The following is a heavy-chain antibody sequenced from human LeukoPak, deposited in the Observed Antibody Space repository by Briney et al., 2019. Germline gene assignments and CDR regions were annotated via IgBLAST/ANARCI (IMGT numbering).Heavy chain of an antibody. Sequence: GGSLRLSCAASGFTFSGSAMHWVRQASGKGLEWVGRIRSKANSYATAYAASVKGRFTISRDDSKNTAYLQMNSLKTEDTAVYYCTRPSDCSGGSCYDLVSIWFDPWGQGTLVTVSS. CDR1: GFTFSGSA. J-gene: IGHJ5*02. CDR2: IRSKANSYAT. D-gene: IGHD2-15*01. CDR3: TRPSDCSGGSCYDLVSIWFDP. V-gene: IGHV3-73*01.